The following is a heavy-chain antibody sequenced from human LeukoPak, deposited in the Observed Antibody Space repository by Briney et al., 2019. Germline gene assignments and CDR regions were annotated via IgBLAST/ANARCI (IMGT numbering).Heavy chain of an antibody. Sequence: SETLSLTCTVSGGSISSYYWSWIRQPPGKGLEWIGYIYYSGSTNYNPSLKSRVTISVDTSKNQFSLKLSSVTAADTAVYYCARGPMIVVVPAAKFDPWGQGTLVTVSS. D-gene: IGHD2-2*01. CDR1: GGSISSYY. CDR3: ARGPMIVVVPAAKFDP. J-gene: IGHJ5*02. CDR2: IYYSGST. V-gene: IGHV4-59*12.